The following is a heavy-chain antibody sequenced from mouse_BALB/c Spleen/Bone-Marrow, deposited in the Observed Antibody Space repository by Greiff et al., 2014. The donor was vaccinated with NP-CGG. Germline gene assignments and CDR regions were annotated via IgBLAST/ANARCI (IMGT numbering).Heavy chain of an antibody. CDR3: ARFYYYGSSYFDV. Sequence: EVQVVESGGGLVKPGGSLKLSCAASRFTFSDYYMYWVRQTPEKRLEWVATISDGGSYTYYPDSVKGRFTISRDNAKNNLYLQMSSLKSEDTAMYYCARFYYYGSSYFDVWGAGTTVTVSS. CDR2: ISDGGSYT. V-gene: IGHV5-4*02. J-gene: IGHJ1*01. CDR1: RFTFSDYY. D-gene: IGHD1-1*01.